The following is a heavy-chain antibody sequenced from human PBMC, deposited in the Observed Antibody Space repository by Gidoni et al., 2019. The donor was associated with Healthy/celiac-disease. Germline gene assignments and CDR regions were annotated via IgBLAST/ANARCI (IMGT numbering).Heavy chain of an antibody. J-gene: IGHJ6*02. CDR3: AKDSVLVVPAAPMGGMDV. Sequence: QVQLVESGGGVVQPGRSLRLSCAASGFTFSSDGMHSVRQAPGKGLELFAVISYDGSTKYYADSVKGRFTISRDNSKNTLYLQMNSLRAEDTAVYYCAKDSVLVVPAAPMGGMDVWGQGTTVTVSS. CDR1: GFTFSSDG. CDR2: ISYDGSTK. D-gene: IGHD2-2*01. V-gene: IGHV3-30*18.